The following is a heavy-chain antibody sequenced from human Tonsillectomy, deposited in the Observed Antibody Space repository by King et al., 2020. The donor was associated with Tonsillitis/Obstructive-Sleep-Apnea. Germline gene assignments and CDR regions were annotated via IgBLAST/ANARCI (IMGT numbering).Heavy chain of an antibody. CDR3: ARDVVVVPAAISGDYYYYYGMDV. J-gene: IGHJ6*02. D-gene: IGHD2-2*02. CDR1: GYTFTSYY. CDR2: INPSGGST. V-gene: IGHV1-46*01. Sequence: QLVQSGAEVKKPGASVKVSCKASGYTFTSYYMHWVRQAPGQGLEWMGIINPSGGSTSYAQKFQGRVTMTRDTSTSTVYMELSSLRSEDTAVYYCARDVVVVPAAISGDYYYYYGMDVWGQGTTVTVSS.